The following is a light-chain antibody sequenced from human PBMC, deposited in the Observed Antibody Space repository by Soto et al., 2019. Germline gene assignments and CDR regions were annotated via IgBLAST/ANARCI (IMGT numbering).Light chain of an antibody. CDR1: QTISRY. J-gene: IGKJ5*01. CDR3: QQTYSIPPFT. Sequence: DIQLTQSPSSLSASVGDRVTITCRASQTISRYLNWYQQKPGKAPKLLIFGASSLQSGAPLRFSGSGSGTDFTLTITNLQPEDFATYYCQQTYSIPPFTFGQGTRLEIK. V-gene: IGKV1-39*01. CDR2: GAS.